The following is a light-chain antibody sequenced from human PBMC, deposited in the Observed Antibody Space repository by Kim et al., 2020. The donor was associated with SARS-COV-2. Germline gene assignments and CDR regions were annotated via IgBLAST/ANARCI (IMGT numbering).Light chain of an antibody. CDR3: QSYDSSLSGWV. CDR2: DNS. Sequence: GVTLSCSRSNSNIGAGYEVHWYQQLPGTAPSLLIYDNSNRPLGVPDRFSVSKSGTSASLAIDGLQAEDGADYYFQSYDSSLSGWVFCGGTQLTVL. J-gene: IGLJ3*02. CDR1: NSNIGAGYE. V-gene: IGLV1-40*01.